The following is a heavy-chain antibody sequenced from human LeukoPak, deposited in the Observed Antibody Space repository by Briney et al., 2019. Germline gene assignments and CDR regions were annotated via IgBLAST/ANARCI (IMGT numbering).Heavy chain of an antibody. CDR1: GFTFSNYA. J-gene: IGHJ3*02. V-gene: IGHV3-23*01. Sequence: GGSLRLSCAASGFTFSNYAMSWVRQAPGKGLEWVSAISGSGARTYYADSVKGRFTISRDNSNNTLYLQMNSLRAEDTAIYYCAKVGYSYSDAFDIWGQGTMVTVSS. CDR3: AKVGYSYSDAFDI. CDR2: ISGSGART. D-gene: IGHD5-18*01.